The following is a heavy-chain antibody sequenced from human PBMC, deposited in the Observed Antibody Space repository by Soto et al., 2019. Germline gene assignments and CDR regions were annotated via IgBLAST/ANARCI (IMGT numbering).Heavy chain of an antibody. CDR1: GGTFSSYP. CDR2: IIPIFGTT. Sequence: QVQLVQSGAAVKKPGSSVRVSCKASGGTFSSYPIGWVRQAPGQGLEWMGVIIPIFGTTNYAQRFQARVTISADESTSTGYMELSTLRYEDTAVYFCARPRTTATTKGYDYWGQGTLVTGSS. D-gene: IGHD1-1*01. V-gene: IGHV1-69*01. CDR3: ARPRTTATTKGYDY. J-gene: IGHJ4*02.